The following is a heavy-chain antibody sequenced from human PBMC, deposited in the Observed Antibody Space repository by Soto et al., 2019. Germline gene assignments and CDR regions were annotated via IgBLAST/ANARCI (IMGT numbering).Heavy chain of an antibody. Sequence: ASVRVSCKASGYTFTSYYMHWVRQAPGQGLEWMGIINPSGGSTSYAQKFQGRVTMTRDTSTSTVYMELSSLRSEDTAMYYCARDKYYYDSSGGPLDYWGQGTLVTVSS. CDR3: ARDKYYYDSSGGPLDY. CDR2: INPSGGST. V-gene: IGHV1-46*01. D-gene: IGHD3-22*01. J-gene: IGHJ4*02. CDR1: GYTFTSYY.